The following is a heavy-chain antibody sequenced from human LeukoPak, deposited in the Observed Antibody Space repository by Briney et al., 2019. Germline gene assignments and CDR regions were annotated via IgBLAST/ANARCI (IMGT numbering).Heavy chain of an antibody. D-gene: IGHD4-17*01. J-gene: IGHJ3*02. Sequence: GGSLRLSCAASRFTLGNYWMSWVRQAPGKGLEWVANIKKEDGSEKNYVESVKGRFTISRDNAENSLYLQMNSLRAEDTAVYYCARSTVTTWGILPPGSGAFDIWGQGTMVTVSS. CDR2: IKKEDGSEK. CDR3: ARSTVTTWGILPPGSGAFDI. CDR1: RFTLGNYW. V-gene: IGHV3-7*03.